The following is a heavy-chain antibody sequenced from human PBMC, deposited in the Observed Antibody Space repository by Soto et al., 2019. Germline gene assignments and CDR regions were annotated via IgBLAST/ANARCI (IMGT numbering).Heavy chain of an antibody. CDR2: ISGSGGST. CDR1: GFTVSSYA. V-gene: IGHV3-23*01. CDR3: ARGCGRASCPYYFDS. J-gene: IGHJ4*02. Sequence: PGGSLRLSCAASGFTVSSYAMSWVRQTPGKGLEWVSGISGSGGSTYYADSVKGRFTTSRDNSKNTLYLQVSSLRTEDTAVYHCARGCGRASCPYYFDSWGRGTLVTVSS. D-gene: IGHD2-2*01.